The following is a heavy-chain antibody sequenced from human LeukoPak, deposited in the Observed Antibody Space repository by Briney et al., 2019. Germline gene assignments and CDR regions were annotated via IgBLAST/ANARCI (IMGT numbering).Heavy chain of an antibody. Sequence: GGSLRLSCAASGFTFSSYWMHWDRQAPGKGLVWVSRINSDGSSTSYADSVKGRFTISRDNAKNTLYLQMNSLRAEDTAVYYCLLGYCSSTSCQHDAFDIWGQGTMVTVSS. D-gene: IGHD2-2*01. CDR2: INSDGSST. CDR1: GFTFSSYW. CDR3: LLGYCSSTSCQHDAFDI. V-gene: IGHV3-74*01. J-gene: IGHJ3*02.